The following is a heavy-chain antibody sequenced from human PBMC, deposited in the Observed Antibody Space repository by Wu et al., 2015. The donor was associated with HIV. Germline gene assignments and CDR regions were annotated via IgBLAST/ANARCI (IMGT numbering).Heavy chain of an antibody. D-gene: IGHD6-19*01. CDR1: GGTFSSYA. Sequence: QVQLVQSGAEVKKPGSSVKVSCKASGGTFSSYAISWVRQAPGQGLEWMGRIIPIFGTANYAQKFQGRVTITADESTSTAYMELSSLRSEDTAVYYCAATGIAVAGTYYYYYYMDVWGERDHGHRLL. CDR3: AATGIAVAGTYYYYYYMDV. V-gene: IGHV1-69*13. J-gene: IGHJ6*03. CDR2: IIPIFGTA.